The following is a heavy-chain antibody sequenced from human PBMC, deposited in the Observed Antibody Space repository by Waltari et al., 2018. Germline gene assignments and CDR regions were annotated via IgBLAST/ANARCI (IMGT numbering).Heavy chain of an antibody. CDR3: ARGGSSPKYGMDV. D-gene: IGHD2-15*01. CDR1: GGTFSSYT. Sequence: QVQLVQSGAEVKKPGSSVKVSCKASGGTFSSYTISWVRQAPGQGLEWMGRIIPILGIANYAQKFQGRVTITADKSTSTAYMELSSLRSEDTAVYYCARGGSSPKYGMDVWGQGTTVTVSS. V-gene: IGHV1-69*02. CDR2: IIPILGIA. J-gene: IGHJ6*02.